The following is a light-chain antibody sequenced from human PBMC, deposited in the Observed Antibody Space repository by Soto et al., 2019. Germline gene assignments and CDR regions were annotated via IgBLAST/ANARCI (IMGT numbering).Light chain of an antibody. CDR1: QSISSN. V-gene: IGKV3-11*01. Sequence: EIVMTQSPATLSVSPGESATLSCRASQSISSNLAWYQQKPGQPPRLLIYDASNRATGIPARFSGSGSGTDFTLTISSLEPEDAAVYYCQQRSNWPPITFGQGTRLE. CDR2: DAS. CDR3: QQRSNWPPIT. J-gene: IGKJ5*01.